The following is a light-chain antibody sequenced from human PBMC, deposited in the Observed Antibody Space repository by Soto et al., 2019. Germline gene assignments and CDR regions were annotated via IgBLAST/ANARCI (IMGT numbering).Light chain of an antibody. V-gene: IGKV3-15*01. Sequence: EIVMTQSPATLSVSPGERATLSCRASQSVSSNLAWYQQKPGQAPRLLIYRSLTRATGIPARFSGSGSGTEFTLTISSLQSEDFAVYYCQQYNNWPLTFGGGTKVEIK. CDR1: QSVSSN. CDR3: QQYNNWPLT. CDR2: RSL. J-gene: IGKJ4*01.